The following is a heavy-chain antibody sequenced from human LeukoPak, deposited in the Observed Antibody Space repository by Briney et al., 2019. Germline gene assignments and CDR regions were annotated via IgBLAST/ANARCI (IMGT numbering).Heavy chain of an antibody. CDR2: TYYRSKWYN. CDR1: GDSVSSNSAA. CDR3: AREWLVATASNYDYVWGSYRYVIDY. D-gene: IGHD3-16*02. V-gene: IGHV6-1*01. J-gene: IGHJ4*02. Sequence: SQTLSLTCAISGDSVSSNSAACNWIRQSPSRGLEWLGRTYYRSKWYNDYAVSVKSRITINPDTSKNQFSLQLNSVTPEDTAVYYCAREWLVATASNYDYVWGSYRYVIDYWGQGTLVTVSS.